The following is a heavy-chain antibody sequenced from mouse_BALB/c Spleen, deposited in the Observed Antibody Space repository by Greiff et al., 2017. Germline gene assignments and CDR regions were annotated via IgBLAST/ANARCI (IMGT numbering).Heavy chain of an antibody. V-gene: IGHV5-6-5*01. J-gene: IGHJ4*01. Sequence: EVKLVESGGGLVKPGGSLKLSCAASGFTFSSYAMSWVRQTPEKRLEWVASISSGGSIYYPDSVKGRFTISRDNARNILYLQMSSLRSEDTAMYYCARGSSGSSFYYAMDYWGQGTSVTVSS. CDR2: ISSGGSI. CDR3: ARGSSGSSFYYAMDY. CDR1: GFTFSSYA. D-gene: IGHD1-1*01.